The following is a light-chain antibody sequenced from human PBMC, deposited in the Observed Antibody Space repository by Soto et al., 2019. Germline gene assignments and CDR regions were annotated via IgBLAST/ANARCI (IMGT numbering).Light chain of an antibody. Sequence: EIVLAQSPGTLSLSPGERATLSCRASQSVTNSFLAWYQQKPGQAPRLLIYGASTRATGIPVRFSGSASGTEFTLTISSLQSEDFAVYYCQQYGSSPLTFGQGTRLEIK. J-gene: IGKJ5*01. CDR2: GAS. CDR1: QSVTNSF. CDR3: QQYGSSPLT. V-gene: IGKV3-20*01.